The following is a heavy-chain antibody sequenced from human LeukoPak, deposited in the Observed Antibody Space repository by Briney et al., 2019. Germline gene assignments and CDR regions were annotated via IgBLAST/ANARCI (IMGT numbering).Heavy chain of an antibody. V-gene: IGHV4-34*01. Sequence: SETLSLTCAVYGGSFSGYYWSWIRQPPGKGLEWIGEINHSGSTNYNPSLKSRVTISVDTSKNQFSLKLSSVTAADTAVYYCARPKTYGSGSFDYWGKGTTVTVSS. D-gene: IGHD3-10*01. CDR2: INHSGST. CDR3: ARPKTYGSGSFDY. J-gene: IGHJ4*03. CDR1: GGSFSGYY.